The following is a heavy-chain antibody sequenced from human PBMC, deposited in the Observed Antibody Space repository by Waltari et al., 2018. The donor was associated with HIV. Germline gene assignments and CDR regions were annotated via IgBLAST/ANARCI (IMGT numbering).Heavy chain of an antibody. J-gene: IGHJ4*02. CDR1: GFTFSSYA. V-gene: IGHV3-23*01. Sequence: EVQLLESGGGLVQPGGSLRLSCAASGFTFSSYAMRWVRQAPGKGLEWVSAISGSGGSTYYADSVKGRFTISRDNSKNTLYLQMNSLRAEDTAVYYCAKGIHCSGGSCYIFDYWGQGTLVTVSS. CDR2: ISGSGGST. CDR3: AKGIHCSGGSCYIFDY. D-gene: IGHD2-15*01.